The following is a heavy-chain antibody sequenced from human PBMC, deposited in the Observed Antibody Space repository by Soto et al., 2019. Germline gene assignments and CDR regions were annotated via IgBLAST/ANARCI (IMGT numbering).Heavy chain of an antibody. J-gene: IGHJ4*02. CDR2: IYYSGST. D-gene: IGHD2-2*01. CDR1: GGSISSGDYY. V-gene: IGHV4-30-4*01. Sequence: SETLSLTCTVSGGSISSGDYYWSWIRQPPGKGLEWIGYIYYSGSTYYNPSLKSRVTISVDTSKNQFSLKLSSVTAADTAVYYCARAPMTQRSFDYWGQGTLVTVSS. CDR3: ARAPMTQRSFDY.